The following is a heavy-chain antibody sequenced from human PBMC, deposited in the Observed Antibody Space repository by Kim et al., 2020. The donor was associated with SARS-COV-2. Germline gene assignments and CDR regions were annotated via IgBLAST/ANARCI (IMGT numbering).Heavy chain of an antibody. V-gene: IGHV4-34*01. CDR2: INHSGST. CDR3: ARGEEYVVTPLGAFDI. D-gene: IGHD2-15*01. Sequence: SETLSLTCAVYGGSFSGYYWSWIRQPPGKGLEWIGEINHSGSTNYNPSLKSRVTISVDTSKNQFSLKLSSVTAADTAVYYCARGEEYVVTPLGAFDIWG. CDR1: GGSFSGYY. J-gene: IGHJ3*02.